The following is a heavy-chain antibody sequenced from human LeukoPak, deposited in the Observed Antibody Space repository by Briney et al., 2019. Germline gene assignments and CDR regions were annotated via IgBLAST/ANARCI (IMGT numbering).Heavy chain of an antibody. CDR1: GYTFTSFG. D-gene: IGHD6-13*01. CDR2: ISAYNGNT. V-gene: IGHV1-18*04. CDR3: ARARGSSWLFFDY. J-gene: IGHJ4*02. Sequence: ASVKVSCKASGYTFTSFGISWVRQAPGQGLEWMGWISAYNGNTNYAQKLQVRVTMTTDTSTSTVYMELRSLTSDDTAVYYCARARGSSWLFFDYWGQGTLVTVSS.